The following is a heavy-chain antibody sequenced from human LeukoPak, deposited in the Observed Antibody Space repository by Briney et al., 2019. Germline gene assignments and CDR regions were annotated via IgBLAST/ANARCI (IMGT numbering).Heavy chain of an antibody. CDR3: AKDFRIGYSAHFDY. D-gene: IGHD2-21*01. CDR2: IYENGGTT. Sequence: GGSLRLSCVGSGFTFRSHAMSWVRQAPEKGLEFVSGIYENGGTTYYADSVKGRFSISRDNSKNTLYLQMDSLRGEDTAVYYCAKDFRIGYSAHFDYWGQGALVTASS. CDR1: GFTFRSHA. V-gene: IGHV3-23*01. J-gene: IGHJ4*02.